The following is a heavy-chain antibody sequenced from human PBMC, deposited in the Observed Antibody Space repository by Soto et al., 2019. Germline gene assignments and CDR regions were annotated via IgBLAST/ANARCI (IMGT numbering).Heavy chain of an antibody. CDR2: IVPTLRIT. CDR1: GGTSTIYT. CDR3: TTQKFCAGRVGVHY. D-gene: IGHD3-10*02. J-gene: IGHJ4*02. V-gene: IGHV1-69*02. Sequence: QVQLVHSGAEVKRPGSSLKVSCETSGGTSTIYTITWVRQAPGQGLQWMGRIVPTLRITNYAQEFQGRLTITADTSTSTVHMELSSLTSEDAAGYSCTTQKFCAGRVGVHYWGQGTLVTVSS.